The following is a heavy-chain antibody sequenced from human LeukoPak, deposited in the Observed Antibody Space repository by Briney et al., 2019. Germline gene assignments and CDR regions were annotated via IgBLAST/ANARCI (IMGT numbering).Heavy chain of an antibody. CDR2: TNPNSGGT. J-gene: IGHJ4*02. CDR3: ARLSYDSSGYYPDY. V-gene: IGHV1-2*02. Sequence: EASVKVSCKASGYTFTGYYMHWVRQAPGQGLEWMGWTNPNSGGTNYAQKFQGRVTMTRDTSISTAYMELSRLRSDDTAVYYCARLSYDSSGYYPDYWGQGTLVTVSS. CDR1: GYTFTGYY. D-gene: IGHD3-22*01.